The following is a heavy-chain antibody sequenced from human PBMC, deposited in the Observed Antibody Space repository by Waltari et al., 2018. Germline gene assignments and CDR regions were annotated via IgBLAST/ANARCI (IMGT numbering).Heavy chain of an antibody. CDR3: ARLQLWTGGDTDY. J-gene: IGHJ4*02. CDR2: INHSGST. Sequence: QVQLQQWGAGLLKPSETLSLTCAVYGGSFSGYYWSWIRQPPGKGLEWSGEINHSGSTNYNPSLNSRVTISVDTSKNQFSLKLSSVTAADTAVYYCARLQLWTGGDTDYWGQGTLVTVSS. CDR1: GGSFSGYY. V-gene: IGHV4-34*01. D-gene: IGHD5-18*01.